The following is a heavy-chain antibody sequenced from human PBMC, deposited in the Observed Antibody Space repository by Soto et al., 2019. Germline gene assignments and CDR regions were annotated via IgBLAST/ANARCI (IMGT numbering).Heavy chain of an antibody. CDR3: ARDARSYFDWFDP. CDR2: IIPILGIA. V-gene: IGHV1-69*08. CDR1: GGTFSSYT. J-gene: IGHJ5*02. D-gene: IGHD2-8*01. Sequence: QVQLVQSGAEVKKPGSSVKVSCKASGGTFSSYTISWVRQAPGQRLEWMGRIIPILGIADYAQKFQGRVTITADKSTTTEYMELSSLRSEDTAVYYCARDARSYFDWFDPWGQGTLVTVSS.